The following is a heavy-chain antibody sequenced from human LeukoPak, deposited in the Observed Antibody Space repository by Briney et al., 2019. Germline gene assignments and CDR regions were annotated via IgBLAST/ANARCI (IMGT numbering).Heavy chain of an antibody. Sequence: SVKVSCKASGGTFSSYAISWVRQAPGQGLEWMGGIIPIFGTANYAQKFQGRVTITTDESTSTAYMELSSLRSEDTAVYYCARDGGVPAAIFGGNWFDPWGQGTLVTVSS. J-gene: IGHJ5*02. CDR1: GGTFSSYA. V-gene: IGHV1-69*05. CDR3: ARDGGVPAAIFGGNWFDP. CDR2: IIPIFGTA. D-gene: IGHD2-2*02.